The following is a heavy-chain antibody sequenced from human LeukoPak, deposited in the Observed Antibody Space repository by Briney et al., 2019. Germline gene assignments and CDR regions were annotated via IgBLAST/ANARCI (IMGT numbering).Heavy chain of an antibody. J-gene: IGHJ4*02. Sequence: GRSLRLSCAASGFTFDDYAMHWVRQAPGKGLEWVSGISWNSGSIGYADSVRGRFTISRDNAKNSLYLQMNSLRAEDTALYYCAKDMKRIAVAGIDYWGQGTLVTVSS. CDR3: AKDMKRIAVAGIDY. D-gene: IGHD6-19*01. CDR2: ISWNSGSI. CDR1: GFTFDDYA. V-gene: IGHV3-9*01.